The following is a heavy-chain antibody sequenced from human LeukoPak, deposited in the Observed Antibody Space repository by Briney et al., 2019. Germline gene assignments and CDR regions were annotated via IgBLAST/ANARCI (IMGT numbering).Heavy chain of an antibody. D-gene: IGHD4-17*01. CDR3: ARGRDGVYKYFYYDMDV. V-gene: IGHV3-21*01. CDR1: GFTFSSYS. Sequence: GGSLRLSCAASGFTFSSYSMNWVRQAPGKGLEWVSSISSSSSYIYYADSVKGRFTISRDNSKNTLFLQMNSLRTEDTAVYYCARGRDGVYKYFYYDMDVWGQGTTVTVSS. CDR2: ISSSSSYI. J-gene: IGHJ6*02.